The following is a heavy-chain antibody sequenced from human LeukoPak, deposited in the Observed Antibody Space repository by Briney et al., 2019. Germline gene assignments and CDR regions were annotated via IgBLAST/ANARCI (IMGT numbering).Heavy chain of an antibody. J-gene: IGHJ6*02. CDR3: ATPPEDYGDYYYYGMDV. V-gene: IGHV1-2*02. CDR2: INPNSGGT. D-gene: IGHD4-17*01. Sequence: ASVKVSCKASGYTFTGYYMHWVRQAPGQGLEWKGWINPNSGGTNYAQKFQGRVTMTRDTSISTAYMELSRLRSDDTAVYYCATPPEDYGDYYYYGMDVWGQGTTVTVSS. CDR1: GYTFTGYY.